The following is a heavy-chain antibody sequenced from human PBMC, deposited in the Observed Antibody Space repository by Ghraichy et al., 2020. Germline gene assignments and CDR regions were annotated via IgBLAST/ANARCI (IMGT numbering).Heavy chain of an antibody. V-gene: IGHV3-13*01. J-gene: IGHJ6*02. D-gene: IGHD4-11*01. Sequence: GGSLRLSCAASGFTFSSYDMHWVRQATGKGLEWVSAIGTAGDTYYPGSVKGRFTISRENAKNSLYLQMNSLRAGDTAVYYCARNSNYDYYGMDVWGQGPTVTVSS. CDR1: GFTFSSYD. CDR3: ARNSNYDYYGMDV. CDR2: IGTAGDT.